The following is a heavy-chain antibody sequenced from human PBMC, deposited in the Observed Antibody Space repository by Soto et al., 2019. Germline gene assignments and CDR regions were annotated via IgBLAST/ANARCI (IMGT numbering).Heavy chain of an antibody. CDR1: GGSISKSGYF. CDR3: ASSSRSYFDF. J-gene: IGHJ4*02. Sequence: QVQLQESGPGLVKPSQTLSLTCTVSGGSISKSGYFWSWIRQHPGKGLEWIGYIYDSGSTYYNPSLKSRVSLSVDTSKNQFSLNLTYVTAADTAMYYCASSSRSYFDFWGQGTLVTVSS. CDR2: IYDSGST. V-gene: IGHV4-31*03.